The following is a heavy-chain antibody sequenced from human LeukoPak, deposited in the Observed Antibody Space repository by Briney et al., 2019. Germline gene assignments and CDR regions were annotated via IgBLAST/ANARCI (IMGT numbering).Heavy chain of an antibody. CDR3: VREKSGGTYDY. CDR2: IRPGDTRT. J-gene: IGHJ4*02. D-gene: IGHD3-16*01. Sequence: GASVKVSCKASGYTFTAYYIQWVRQAPGQGLEWMGTIRPGDTRTTYAQKFQGRVTMTWDMSTTTGYMELSSLRFEDTAVYYCVREKSGGTYDYWGQGTLVTVSS. V-gene: IGHV1-46*01. CDR1: GYTFTAYY.